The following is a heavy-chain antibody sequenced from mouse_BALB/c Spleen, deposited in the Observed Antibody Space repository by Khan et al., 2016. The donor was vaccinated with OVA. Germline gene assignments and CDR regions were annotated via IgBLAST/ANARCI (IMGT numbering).Heavy chain of an antibody. V-gene: IGHV5-6-5*01. Sequence: EVELVESGGDLVKPGGSLKLSCAASGFTFSNYAMSWVRQTPEKRLEWVASISSGGTTYYPDRVKGGFTISRDNARNILYLHMNSLRSEDTAMFYCARDYWFTYWGQGTLVTVSA. J-gene: IGHJ3*01. CDR3: ARDYWFTY. CDR1: GFTFSNYA. D-gene: IGHD1-1*02. CDR2: ISSGGTT.